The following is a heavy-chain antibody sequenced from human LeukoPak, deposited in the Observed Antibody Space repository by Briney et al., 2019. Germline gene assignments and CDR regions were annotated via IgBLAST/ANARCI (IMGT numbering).Heavy chain of an antibody. D-gene: IGHD3-3*01. CDR3: ARERGKRFLEWLSRYYYMDV. J-gene: IGHJ6*03. CDR1: GYTFTSYD. Sequence: ASVKVSCKASGYTFTSYDINWVRQATGQGLEWMGWMNPNSGNTGYAQKFQGRVTITRNTSISTAHMELSSLRSEDTAVYYCARERGKRFLEWLSRYYYMDVWGKGTTVTVSS. CDR2: MNPNSGNT. V-gene: IGHV1-8*03.